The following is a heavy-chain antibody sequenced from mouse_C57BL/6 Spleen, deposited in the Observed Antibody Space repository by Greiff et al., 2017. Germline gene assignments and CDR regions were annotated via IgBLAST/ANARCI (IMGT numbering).Heavy chain of an antibody. CDR3: ARRATDGWYFDV. J-gene: IGHJ1*03. CDR1: GFTFSDYG. V-gene: IGHV5-17*01. CDR2: ISSGSSTI. D-gene: IGHD3-3*01. Sequence: EVMLVESGGGLVKPGGSLKLSCAASGFTFSDYGMHWVRQAPEKGLEWVAYISSGSSTIYYADTVKGRFTISRDNAKNTLFLQMTSLRSEDTAMYYCARRATDGWYFDVWGTGTTVTVSS.